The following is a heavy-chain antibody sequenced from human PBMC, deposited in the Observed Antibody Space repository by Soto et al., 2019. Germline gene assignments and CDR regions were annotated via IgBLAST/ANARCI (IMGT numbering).Heavy chain of an antibody. V-gene: IGHV1-18*01. CDR3: ARVYGSGSYYTFDY. D-gene: IGHD3-10*01. CDR1: GYTFISYG. Sequence: ASVKVSCKASGYTFISYGISWVRQAPGQGLEWMGWISAYNDYTNYAQKLQGRVTMTTDTSTSTAYMELRSLRSDDTAVYYCARVYGSGSYYTFDYWGQGTLVTV. J-gene: IGHJ4*02. CDR2: ISAYNDYT.